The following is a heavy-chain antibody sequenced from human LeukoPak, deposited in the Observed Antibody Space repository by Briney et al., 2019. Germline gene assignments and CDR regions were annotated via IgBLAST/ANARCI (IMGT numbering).Heavy chain of an antibody. V-gene: IGHV1-18*01. CDR2: ISAYNGNT. CDR1: GYTFTSYG. CDR3: ARATYYYDSSGYYSPDYYFDY. Sequence: ASVKVSCKASGYTFTSYGISWVRQAPGQGLEWMGWISAYNGNTNYAQKLQGRVTMTTDTSTSTAYMELRSLRSDDTAVYYCARATYYYDSSGYYSPDYYFDYWGQGTLVIVSS. J-gene: IGHJ4*02. D-gene: IGHD3-22*01.